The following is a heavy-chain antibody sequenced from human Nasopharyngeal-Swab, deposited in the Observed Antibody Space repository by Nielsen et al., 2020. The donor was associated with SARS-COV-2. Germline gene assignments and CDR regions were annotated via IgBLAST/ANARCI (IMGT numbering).Heavy chain of an antibody. Sequence: GGSLGLSCAASGFTFSSYAMHWVRQAPGKGLEWVAVISYDGSNKYYADSVKGRFTISRDNSKNTLYLQMNSLRAEDTAVYYCARGNGGYATYFDYWGQGTLVTVSS. V-gene: IGHV3-30*04. D-gene: IGHD5-12*01. J-gene: IGHJ4*02. CDR1: GFTFSSYA. CDR2: ISYDGSNK. CDR3: ARGNGGYATYFDY.